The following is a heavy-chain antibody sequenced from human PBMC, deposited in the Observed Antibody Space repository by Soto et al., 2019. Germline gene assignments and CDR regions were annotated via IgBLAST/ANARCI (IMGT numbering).Heavy chain of an antibody. CDR1: GGSISSGDYY. CDR3: ASNARLTRLGYSYGLGPLLSDY. J-gene: IGHJ4*02. CDR2: IYYSGST. D-gene: IGHD5-18*01. Sequence: QVQLQESGPGLVKPSQTLSLTCTVSGGSISSGDYYWSWIRQPPGKGLEWIGYIYYSGSTYYNPSLKSRVTISVDTSKNQFSLKLSSVTAADTAVYYCASNARLTRLGYSYGLGPLLSDYWGQGTLVTVSS. V-gene: IGHV4-30-4*01.